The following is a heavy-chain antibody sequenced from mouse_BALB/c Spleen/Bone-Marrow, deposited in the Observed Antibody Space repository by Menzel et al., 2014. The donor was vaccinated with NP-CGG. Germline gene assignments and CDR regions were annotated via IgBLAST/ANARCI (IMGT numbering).Heavy chain of an antibody. D-gene: IGHD1-1*01. V-gene: IGHV2-6-4*01. CDR2: IWGGGNT. J-gene: IGHJ4*01. Sequence: VKVEESGPGLVAPSQSPSITCTVSGFSLSRYSIHWVRQPPGEGLEWLGVIWGGGNTDYNSALKSRLSISKDNSKSQVFLKMNSLQTDDTAMYYCARFITTGTMDYWGQGTSVTVSS. CDR3: ARFITTGTMDY. CDR1: GFSLSRYS.